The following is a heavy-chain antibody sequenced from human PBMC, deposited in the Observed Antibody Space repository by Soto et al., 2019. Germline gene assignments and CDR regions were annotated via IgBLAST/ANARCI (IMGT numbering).Heavy chain of an antibody. J-gene: IGHJ4*02. CDR3: ARGLVVVAAFDY. CDR2: IYYSGST. CDR1: GGSISSGGYY. Sequence: PSETLSLTCTVSGGSISSGGYYWSWIRQHPGKGLEWIGYIYYSGSTYYNPSLKSRVTISVDTSKNQFSLKLSSVTAADTAVYYCARGLVVVAAFDYWGQGTMVTVYS. V-gene: IGHV4-31*03. D-gene: IGHD2-15*01.